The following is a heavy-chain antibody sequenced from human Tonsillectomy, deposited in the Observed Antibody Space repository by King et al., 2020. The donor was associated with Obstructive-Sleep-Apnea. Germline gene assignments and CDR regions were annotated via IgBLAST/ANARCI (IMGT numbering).Heavy chain of an antibody. CDR3: ARDQPDNPYDYDSSGYYQDAFDI. J-gene: IGHJ3*02. V-gene: IGHV1-46*01. Sequence: QLVQSGAEVKKPGASVKVSCKASGYTFTSYYMHWVRLAPGQGLEWMGIINPSGGSTSYAQKFQGRVTMTRDTSTSTVYMELRSLRSEDTAVYYCARDQPDNPYDYDSSGYYQDAFDIWGQGTMVTVSS. CDR1: GYTFTSYY. D-gene: IGHD3-22*01. CDR2: INPSGGST.